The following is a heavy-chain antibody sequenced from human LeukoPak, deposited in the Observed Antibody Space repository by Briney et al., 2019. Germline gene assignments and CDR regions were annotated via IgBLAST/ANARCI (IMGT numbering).Heavy chain of an antibody. Sequence: ASVKVSCKASGGTFSSYAISWVRQAPGQGLEWMGGIIPIFGTANYAQKFQGRVTITADESTSTAYMELSSLRSEDTAVYYCARGTRYRSSTSCLDYYYGMDVWGQGTTVTVSS. V-gene: IGHV1-69*13. J-gene: IGHJ6*02. CDR2: IIPIFGTA. CDR1: GGTFSSYA. CDR3: ARGTRYRSSTSCLDYYYGMDV. D-gene: IGHD2-2*01.